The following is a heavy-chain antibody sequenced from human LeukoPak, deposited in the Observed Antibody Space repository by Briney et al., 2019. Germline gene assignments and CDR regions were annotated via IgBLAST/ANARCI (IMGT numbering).Heavy chain of an antibody. V-gene: IGHV1-46*01. J-gene: IGHJ4*02. CDR1: GYTFTSYF. CDR3: ARGESSTKFGY. CDR2: INPSGRTT. D-gene: IGHD6-13*01. Sequence: ASVKVSCKASGYTFTSYFIHRVRQAPGQGLEWMGIINPSGRTTSYAQKFQGRVTMTRDTSTSTVYMELSSLRSEDTAVYYCARGESSTKFGYWGQGTLVTVSS.